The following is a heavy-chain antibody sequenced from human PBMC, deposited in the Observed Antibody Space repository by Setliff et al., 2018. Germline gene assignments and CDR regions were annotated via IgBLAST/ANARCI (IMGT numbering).Heavy chain of an antibody. J-gene: IGHJ4*02. Sequence: ASVKVSCKASGYTFTSYYVHWVRQAPGQGLEWMGLINLGGGSTSYAQKFQGRVTITTDESTSTAYMELSSLRSEDTAVYYCAPLTRRYGSGSYPFDYWGQGTLVTVSS. D-gene: IGHD3-10*01. CDR1: GYTFTSYY. V-gene: IGHV1-46*01. CDR3: APLTRRYGSGSYPFDY. CDR2: INLGGGST.